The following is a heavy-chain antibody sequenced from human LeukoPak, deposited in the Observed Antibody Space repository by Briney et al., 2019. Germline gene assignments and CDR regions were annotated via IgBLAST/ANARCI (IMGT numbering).Heavy chain of an antibody. J-gene: IGHJ4*02. Sequence: GGSLRLSCAASGFTFGIYAMRWVRQAPGKGLEWVAVTSSDGSIKYYADAVKGRFTISRDNSRNTLSLQMNSLRAEDTAVYFCAKDMIGGAPDYFDYWGQGTLVTVSS. V-gene: IGHV3-30*04. CDR2: TSSDGSIK. D-gene: IGHD3-16*01. CDR3: AKDMIGGAPDYFDY. CDR1: GFTFGIYA.